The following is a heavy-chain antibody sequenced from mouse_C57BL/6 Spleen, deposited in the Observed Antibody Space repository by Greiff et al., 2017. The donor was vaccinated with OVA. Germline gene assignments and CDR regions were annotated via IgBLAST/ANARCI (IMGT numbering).Heavy chain of an antibody. D-gene: IGHD2-1*01. V-gene: IGHV3-4*01. J-gene: IGHJ4*01. CDR3: ACAGYYGNAMDY. Sequence: EVKVEESGPALVKPSQTVSLTCTVTGYSITNGNHWWNWIRQVSGSKLEWIGYISSSGSTDSNPSLKSRISITRHTSKNQLYLQLNSVTTEDIATYDCACAGYYGNAMDYWGQGTSVTVSS. CDR2: ISSSGST. CDR1: GYSITNGNHW.